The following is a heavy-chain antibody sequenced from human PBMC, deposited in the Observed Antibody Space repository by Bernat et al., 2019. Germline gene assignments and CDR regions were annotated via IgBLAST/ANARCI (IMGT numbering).Heavy chain of an antibody. CDR2: ISYDGSNK. D-gene: IGHD3-22*01. CDR3: ARVPSFGYYDSSGYYDY. V-gene: IGHV3-30*03. J-gene: IGHJ4*02. Sequence: QVQLVESGGGVVQPGRSLRLSCAASGFTFSSYGMHWVRQAPGKGLEWVAVISYDGSNKYYADSVKGRFTISRDNSKNTLYLQMNSLRAEDTAVYYCARVPSFGYYDSSGYYDYWGQGTLVTVSS. CDR1: GFTFSSYG.